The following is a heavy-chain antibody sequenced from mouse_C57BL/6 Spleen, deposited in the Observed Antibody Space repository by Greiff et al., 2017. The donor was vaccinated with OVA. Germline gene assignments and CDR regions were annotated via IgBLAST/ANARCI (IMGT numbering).Heavy chain of an antibody. CDR1: GYAFTNYL. J-gene: IGHJ1*03. D-gene: IGHD2-2*01. CDR3: ATGYGYDGDWYFDV. Sequence: QVQLQQSGAELVRPGTSVKVSCKASGYAFTNYLIEWVKQRPGQGLEWIGVINPGSGGTNYNEKFKGKATLTADKSSSTAYMQLSSLTSEDSAVYFGATGYGYDGDWYFDVWGTGTTVTVSS. CDR2: INPGSGGT. V-gene: IGHV1-54*01.